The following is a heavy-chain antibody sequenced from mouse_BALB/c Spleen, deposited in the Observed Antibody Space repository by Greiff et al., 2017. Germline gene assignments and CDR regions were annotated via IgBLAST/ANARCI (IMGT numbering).Heavy chain of an antibody. CDR3: ARHGSAWFAY. D-gene: IGHD3-1*01. J-gene: IGHJ3*01. V-gene: IGHV5-12-2*01. Sequence: EVKLVESGGGLVQPGGSLKLSCAASGFTFSSYTMSWVRQTPEKRLEWVAYISNGGGSTYYPDTVKGRFTISRDNAKNTLYLQMSSLKSEDTAMYYCARHGSAWFAYWGQGTLVTVSA. CDR2: ISNGGGST. CDR1: GFTFSSYT.